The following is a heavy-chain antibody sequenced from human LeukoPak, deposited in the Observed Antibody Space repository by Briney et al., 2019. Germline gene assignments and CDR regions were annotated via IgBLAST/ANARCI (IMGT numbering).Heavy chain of an antibody. Sequence: GGSPRLSCAASGFTFDDYAMHWVRQAPGKDLEWVSGISWNSGSIGYADSVKGRFTISRGNAKNSLYLQMNSLRAEDTALYYCAGGLLSGTLDYWGQGTLVTVSS. D-gene: IGHD3-10*01. V-gene: IGHV3-9*01. CDR3: AGGLLSGTLDY. CDR1: GFTFDDYA. J-gene: IGHJ4*02. CDR2: ISWNSGSI.